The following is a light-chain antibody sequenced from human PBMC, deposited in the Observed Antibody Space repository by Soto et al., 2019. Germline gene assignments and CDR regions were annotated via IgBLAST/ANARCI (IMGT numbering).Light chain of an antibody. V-gene: IGLV2-8*01. CDR2: EVS. J-gene: IGLJ2*01. Sequence: QSALTQPPSASGSPGQSVTISCTGTSSDIGAYNYVSWYQQYPGKAPKLIIYEVSQRPSGVPDRFSGSKSGNTASLTVSGLQLEDEADYYFSSFTGSDNPFGGGTKVTV. CDR1: SSDIGAYNY. CDR3: SSFTGSDNP.